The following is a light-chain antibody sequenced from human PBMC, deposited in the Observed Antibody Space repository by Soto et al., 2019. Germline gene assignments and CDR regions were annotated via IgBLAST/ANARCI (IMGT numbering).Light chain of an antibody. CDR3: KKYDSAPFT. CDR1: QGISNF. V-gene: IGKV1-27*01. Sequence: SSLSASVGDRVTITCRASQGISNFLVWYQQKPGKVPRVLIYAASTLQSGVPSRFSGSGSGTDFTLTISSLQPEDVATYYCKKYDSAPFTFGPGTKVDIK. J-gene: IGKJ3*01. CDR2: AAS.